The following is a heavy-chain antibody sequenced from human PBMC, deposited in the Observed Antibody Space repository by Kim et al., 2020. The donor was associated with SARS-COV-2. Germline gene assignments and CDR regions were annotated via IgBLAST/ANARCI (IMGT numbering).Heavy chain of an antibody. CDR1: GFTFSSYS. Sequence: GGSLRLSCAASGFTFSSYSMNWVRQAPGKGLEWVSSISSSYIYYADSETGRFTISRDNAKNSLYLQMNSLRAEDTAVYYCARAPNWNNLGPHFGYWGQGTLFTVSS. J-gene: IGHJ4*02. CDR2: ISSSYI. V-gene: IGHV3-21*01. CDR3: ARAPNWNNLGPHFGY. D-gene: IGHD1-1*01.